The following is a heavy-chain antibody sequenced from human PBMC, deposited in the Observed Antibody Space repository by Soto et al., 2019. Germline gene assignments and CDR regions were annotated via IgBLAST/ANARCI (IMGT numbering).Heavy chain of an antibody. J-gene: IGHJ6*02. CDR3: ARDRVRSSGYYVMDV. CDR1: GGSINSGGYF. D-gene: IGHD2-8*01. Sequence: QVQLQESGPGLVKPSQTLSLTCSVSGGSINSGGYFWSWTRQHPGKGLEWIGHIYNSGITDYNPSLKIRVIISRDTSRNQFSLKVSSVTAADASVYYCARDRVRSSGYYVMDVWGRGTTVTVSS. CDR2: IYNSGIT. V-gene: IGHV4-31*03.